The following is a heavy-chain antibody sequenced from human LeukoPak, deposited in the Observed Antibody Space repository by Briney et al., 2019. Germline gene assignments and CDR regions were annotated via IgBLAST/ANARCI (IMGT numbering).Heavy chain of an antibody. J-gene: IGHJ6*03. V-gene: IGHV3-30*02. CDR2: IRYDGSNK. CDR3: AKCNSSGWDRRLRGYYYYMDV. CDR1: GFTFSSYG. Sequence: GGSLRLSCAASGFTFSSYGMHWVRQAPGKGLEWVAFIRYDGSNKYYADSVKGRFTISRDNSKNTLYLQMNSLRAEDTAVYYCAKCNSSGWDRRLRGYYYYMDVWGKGTTVTISS. D-gene: IGHD6-19*01.